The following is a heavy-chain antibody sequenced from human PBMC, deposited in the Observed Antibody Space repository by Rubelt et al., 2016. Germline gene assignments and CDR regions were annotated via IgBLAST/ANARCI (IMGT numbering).Heavy chain of an antibody. CDR1: GGTFNNYA. V-gene: IGHV1-69*10. CDR3: ARLRGTSIFDPPIY. Sequence: GAEVKKPGSSVKVSCKASGGTFNNYAFTWIRQAPGQGLEWMGQVIPILGIATYAQRFQDRVTITADKSTKTSDMQVSSLRTEDTAVYYCARLRGTSIFDPPIYWGQGTLVTVSS. J-gene: IGHJ4*02. D-gene: IGHD2-2*01. CDR2: VIPILGIA.